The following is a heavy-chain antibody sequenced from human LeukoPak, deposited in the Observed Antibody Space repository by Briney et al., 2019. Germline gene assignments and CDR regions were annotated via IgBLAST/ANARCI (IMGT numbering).Heavy chain of an antibody. CDR1: GGSISSYY. CDR3: ARRCGCWAWQLVPYLSFDY. V-gene: IGHV4-4*09. D-gene: IGHD6-6*01. CDR2: VYTSGST. Sequence: SETLSLTCTVSGGSISSYYWSWIRQPPGKGLEWIGYVYTSGSTNYNPSLKSRVTISVDTSKNRFSLKLSSVTAADTAVYYCARRCGCWAWQLVPYLSFDYWAREPWSPSPQ. J-gene: IGHJ4*02.